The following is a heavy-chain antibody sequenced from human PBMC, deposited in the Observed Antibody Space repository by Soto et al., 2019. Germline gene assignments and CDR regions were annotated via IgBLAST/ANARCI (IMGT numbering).Heavy chain of an antibody. Sequence: QVQLVESGGGVVQPGRSLRLSCAASGFTFSSYDMHWVRQAPGKVLEWVAFISYDESNKYYADSVKGRFTISRDNSKNTLYLQMNSLRAEDTAVYYCARVRGSSWYEGAFDIWGQGTMVTVSS. CDR2: ISYDESNK. CDR3: ARVRGSSWYEGAFDI. CDR1: GFTFSSYD. J-gene: IGHJ3*02. V-gene: IGHV3-30-3*01. D-gene: IGHD6-13*01.